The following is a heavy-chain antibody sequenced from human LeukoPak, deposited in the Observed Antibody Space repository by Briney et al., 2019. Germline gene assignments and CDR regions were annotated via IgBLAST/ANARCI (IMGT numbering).Heavy chain of an antibody. CDR2: IYYSGST. D-gene: IGHD6-19*01. CDR1: GYSISSGYY. J-gene: IGHJ4*02. CDR3: ARVQTTAGTYRDYFDY. Sequence: PSETLSLTCTVSGYSISSGYYWGWIRPPPGKGLEWIGSIYYSGSTYYNPSLKSRVTISVDTSKNQFSLKLSSVTAADTAVYYCARVQTTAGTYRDYFDYWGQGTLVTVSS. V-gene: IGHV4-38-2*02.